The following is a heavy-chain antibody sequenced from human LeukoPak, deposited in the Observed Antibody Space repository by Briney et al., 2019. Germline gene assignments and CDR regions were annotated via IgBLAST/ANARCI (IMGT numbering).Heavy chain of an antibody. V-gene: IGHV4-59*08. CDR3: ARRDTVTNWYFDL. CDR2: IYYSGSA. J-gene: IGHJ2*01. Sequence: PGGSLRLSCAASGFTFSDYYMSWIRQPPGKGLEWIGYIYYSGSANYNPSLKSRVTISVDTSKNQFSLKLSSVTAADTAVYYCARRDTVTNWYFDLWGRGTLVTVSS. CDR1: GFTFSDYY. D-gene: IGHD4-17*01.